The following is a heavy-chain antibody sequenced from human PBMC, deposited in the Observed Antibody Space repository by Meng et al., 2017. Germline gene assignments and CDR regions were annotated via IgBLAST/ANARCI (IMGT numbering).Heavy chain of an antibody. V-gene: IGHV3-11*04. D-gene: IGHD1-26*01. CDR1: GFTFSDYY. CDR3: ARDRGWELLNPLDI. Sequence: GESLKISCAASGFTFSDYYMSWIRQAPGKGLEWVSYISSSGSTIYYADSVKGRFTISRDNAKNSLYLQMNSLRAEDTAVYYCARDRGWELLNPLDIWGQGTMVTVSS. CDR2: ISSSGSTI. J-gene: IGHJ3*02.